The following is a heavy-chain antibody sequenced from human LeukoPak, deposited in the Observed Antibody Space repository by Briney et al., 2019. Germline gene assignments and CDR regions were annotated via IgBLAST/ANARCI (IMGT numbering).Heavy chain of an antibody. CDR2: ISAHNGNT. D-gene: IGHD3-9*01. CDR1: GYTFTSYG. CDR3: AREVLRYFDWLWTEDYYGMDV. V-gene: IGHV1-18*01. Sequence: ASVKVSYKASGYTFTSYGISWVRQAPGQGLEWMGWISAHNGNTNYAQKLQGRVTMTTDTSTSTAYMELRSLRSDDTAVYYCAREVLRYFDWLWTEDYYGMDVWGQGTTVTVSS. J-gene: IGHJ6*02.